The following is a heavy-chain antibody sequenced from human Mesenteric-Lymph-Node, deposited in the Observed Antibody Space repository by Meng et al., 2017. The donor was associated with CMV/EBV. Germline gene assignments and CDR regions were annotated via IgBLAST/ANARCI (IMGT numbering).Heavy chain of an antibody. V-gene: IGHV3-9*01. CDR1: GFTFDDYA. J-gene: IGHJ4*02. Sequence: SGFTFDDYAMYWVRQAPGKGLEWVAGISWNSGRIAYADSVKGRFTISRDNAKNSLYLQMNSLRADDTAVYYCARDGDGNFDYWGQGTLVTVS. CDR2: ISWNSGRI. D-gene: IGHD3-10*01. CDR3: ARDGDGNFDY.